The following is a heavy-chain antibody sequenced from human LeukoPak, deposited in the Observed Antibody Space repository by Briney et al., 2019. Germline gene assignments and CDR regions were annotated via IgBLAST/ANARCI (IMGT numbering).Heavy chain of an antibody. CDR2: INPNSGGT. CDR1: GYTFTGYY. V-gene: IGHV1-2*02. CDR3: ARSNREELWFGDNWFDP. Sequence: ASVKVSCKASGYTFTGYYMYWVRQAPGQGLEWMGWINPNSGGTNYAQKFQGRVTMTRDTSISTAYMELSRLRSDDTAVYYCARSNREELWFGDNWFDPWGQGTLVTVSS. D-gene: IGHD3-10*01. J-gene: IGHJ5*02.